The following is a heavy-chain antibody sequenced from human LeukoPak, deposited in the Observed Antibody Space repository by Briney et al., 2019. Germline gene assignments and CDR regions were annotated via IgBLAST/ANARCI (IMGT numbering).Heavy chain of an antibody. D-gene: IGHD3-16*01. J-gene: IGHJ4*02. CDR1: GFIFSNYR. V-gene: IGHV3-74*03. Sequence: GGSLRLSCAASGFIFSNYRMHWVRPVAGKRLVWFSHIKGDGSGTEHADYVKGRFTVSRDNATNTPYLELNSLRADDPAIQYCVRGLGDDWGQGTLVTVCS. CDR3: VRGLGDD. CDR2: IKGDGSGT.